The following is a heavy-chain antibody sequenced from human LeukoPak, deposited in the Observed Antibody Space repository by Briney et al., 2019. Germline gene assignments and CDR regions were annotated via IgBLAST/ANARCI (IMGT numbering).Heavy chain of an antibody. CDR2: IHAGTGNT. J-gene: IGHJ5*02. D-gene: IGHD1-1*01. CDR3: ARDITIGTTRFDP. V-gene: IGHV1-3*01. CDR1: GYTFISYA. Sequence: GASVKVSRKASGYTFISYAIHWVRQAPGQRLEWMGWIHAGTGNTKYSQKFQGRVTITRDTSANTVYMELSRLRPEDTAVYYCARDITIGTTRFDPWGQGTLVTVSS.